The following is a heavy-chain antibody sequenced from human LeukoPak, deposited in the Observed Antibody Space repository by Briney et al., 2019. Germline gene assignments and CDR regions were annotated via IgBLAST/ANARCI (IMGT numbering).Heavy chain of an antibody. CDR1: GDSISNYY. CDR2: IHNSGGT. D-gene: IGHD3-22*01. J-gene: IGHJ4*02. CDR3: ATGIGWLLLY. V-gene: IGHV4-59*01. Sequence: KPSETLSLTCTVSGDSISNYYCNWVRQSPGKGLEWLGYIHNSGGTKYNPSLNSRVSISVDTSRNQFSLKLSSVTAAATAVYYCATGIGWLLLYWGQGTLVTVSS.